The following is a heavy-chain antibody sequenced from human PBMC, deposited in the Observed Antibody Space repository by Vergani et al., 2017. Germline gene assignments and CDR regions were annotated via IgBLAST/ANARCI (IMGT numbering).Heavy chain of an antibody. D-gene: IGHD6-19*01. CDR2: IIPIFGTA. V-gene: IGHV1-69*12. J-gene: IGHJ4*02. CDR1: GGTFSSYA. CDR3: ARDRHSSAWSHSLSHFDY. Sequence: QVQLVQSGAEVKKPGSSVKVSCKASGGTFSSYAISWVRQAPGQGLEWMGGIIPIFGTANYAQKFQGRVTITADESTSTAYMELSSLRSEDTAVYYCARDRHSSAWSHSLSHFDYWGQGTLVTVSS.